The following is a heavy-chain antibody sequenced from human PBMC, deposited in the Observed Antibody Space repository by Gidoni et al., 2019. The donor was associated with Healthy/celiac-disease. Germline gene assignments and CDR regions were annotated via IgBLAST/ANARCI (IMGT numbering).Heavy chain of an antibody. V-gene: IGHV4-59*08. CDR2: IYYSGST. J-gene: IGHJ4*02. CDR1: CDSISSYY. D-gene: IGHD6-19*01. Sequence: QVQLQESGPGLVKPSETLSLTCTVSCDSISSYYWSWIRQPPGKGLEWIGYIYYSGSTNYNPSLKSRVTISVDTSKNQFSLKLSSVTAADTAVYYCARSIAVAGDYFDYWGQGTLVTVSS. CDR3: ARSIAVAGDYFDY.